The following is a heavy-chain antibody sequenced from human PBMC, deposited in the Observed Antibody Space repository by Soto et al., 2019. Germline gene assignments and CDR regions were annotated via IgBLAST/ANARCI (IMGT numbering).Heavy chain of an antibody. Sequence: SVKVSCKASGGTFISYTISLVRQAPGQGLEWMGRIIPILGIANYAQKFQGRVTITADKSTSTAYMELSSLRSEDTAVYYCASPDYYDSSGLPGAFDIWGQGTMVTVS. CDR1: GGTFISYT. V-gene: IGHV1-69*02. D-gene: IGHD3-22*01. CDR2: IIPILGIA. J-gene: IGHJ3*02. CDR3: ASPDYYDSSGLPGAFDI.